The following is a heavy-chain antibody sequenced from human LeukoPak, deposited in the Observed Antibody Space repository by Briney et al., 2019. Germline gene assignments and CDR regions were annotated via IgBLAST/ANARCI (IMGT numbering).Heavy chain of an antibody. CDR1: GFTFTSYA. J-gene: IGHJ4*02. D-gene: IGHD3-3*01. Sequence: GGSLRLSCAVSGFTFTSYAMSWVRQAPGKGLEWVSAISGSGGSTYYADSVKGRFTISRDNTKNSLYLQMNSLRAEDTAVYYCTRDSDDFWSGPGYWGQGTLVTVSS. V-gene: IGHV3-23*01. CDR2: ISGSGGST. CDR3: TRDSDDFWSGPGY.